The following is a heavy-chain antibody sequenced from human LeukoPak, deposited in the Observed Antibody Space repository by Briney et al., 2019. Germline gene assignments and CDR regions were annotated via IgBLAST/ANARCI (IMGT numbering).Heavy chain of an antibody. CDR3: ASYCSSTSCHGFQH. CDR1: GGSISSYY. D-gene: IGHD2-2*01. V-gene: IGHV4-59*01. J-gene: IGHJ1*01. CDR2: IYYSGST. Sequence: PSETLSLTCTVSGGSISSYYWSWIRQPPGKGLEWIGYIYYSGSTNYNPSLKSRVTTSVDTSKNQFSLKLSSVTAADTAVYYCASYCSSTSCHGFQHWGQGTLVTVSS.